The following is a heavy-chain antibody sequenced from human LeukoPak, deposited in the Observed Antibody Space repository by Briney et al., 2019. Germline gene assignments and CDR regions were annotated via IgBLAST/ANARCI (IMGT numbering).Heavy chain of an antibody. D-gene: IGHD6-6*01. V-gene: IGHV1-2*02. CDR3: ARGQAARGSWFDP. Sequence: ASVTVSCKASGYTFTGYYMHWVRQAPGQGLEWMGWINPNSGGTNYAQKFQGRVTMTRDTSISTAYMELSRLRSDDTAVYCCARGQAARGSWFDPWGQGTLVTVSS. CDR1: GYTFTGYY. CDR2: INPNSGGT. J-gene: IGHJ5*02.